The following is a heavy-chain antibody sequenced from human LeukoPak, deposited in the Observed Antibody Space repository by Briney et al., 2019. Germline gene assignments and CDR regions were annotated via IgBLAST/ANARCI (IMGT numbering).Heavy chain of an antibody. J-gene: IGHJ4*02. CDR2: INPNSGGT. CDR1: GYTFTGDY. D-gene: IGHD2-15*01. V-gene: IGHV1-2*02. Sequence: ASVKVSCKASGYTFTGDYMHWVRQAPGQGLEWMGWINPNSGGTNYAQKFQGRVTMTRDTSISTAYMELSRLRSDDTAVYYCAIEWRSGSWYCLYLDYWGQGTLVTVSS. CDR3: AIEWRSGSWYCLYLDY.